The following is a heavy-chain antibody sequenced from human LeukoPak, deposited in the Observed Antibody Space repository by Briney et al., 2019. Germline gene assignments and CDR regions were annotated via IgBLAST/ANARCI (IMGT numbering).Heavy chain of an antibody. CDR3: ARDHGTMIDLATAHAFDI. CDR2: INPNSGGS. V-gene: IGHV1-2*02. Sequence: ASVKVSCKASGYTFTGYYMHWVRQAPGQGPDWMGWINPNSGGSNFAQKFQGRVTMSRDTSISTAFMELSSLRSDDTAVYYCARDHGTMIDLATAHAFDIWGQGTMVTVSS. CDR1: GYTFTGYY. D-gene: IGHD3-22*01. J-gene: IGHJ3*02.